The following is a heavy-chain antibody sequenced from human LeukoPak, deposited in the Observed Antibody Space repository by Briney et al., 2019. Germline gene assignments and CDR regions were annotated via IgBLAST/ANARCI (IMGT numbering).Heavy chain of an antibody. J-gene: IGHJ4*02. V-gene: IGHV1-18*01. Sequence: ASVKVSCKASGYTFTSYGISWVRQAPGQGLEWMGWISAYNGNTNYAQKPQGRVTMTTDTSTSTAYMELRSLRSDDTAVYYCARDDEYSSGWYGIDYWGQGTLVTVSS. CDR2: ISAYNGNT. CDR1: GYTFTSYG. CDR3: ARDDEYSSGWYGIDY. D-gene: IGHD6-19*01.